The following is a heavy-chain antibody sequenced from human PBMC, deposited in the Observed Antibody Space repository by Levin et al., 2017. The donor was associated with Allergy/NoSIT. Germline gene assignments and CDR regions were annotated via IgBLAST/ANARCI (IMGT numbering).Heavy chain of an antibody. Sequence: LSLTCAASGFTFSTYAMSWVRPAPGKGLEWVSVISAGGGNTNSAESVKGRFTISRDNSKDTLYLQMNSPTDEDTAVYYCAKAGSSWYIEIDHWGQGTLVTVSS. J-gene: IGHJ4*02. V-gene: IGHV3-23*01. CDR1: GFTFSTYA. D-gene: IGHD6-13*01. CDR3: AKAGSSWYIEIDH. CDR2: ISAGGGNT.